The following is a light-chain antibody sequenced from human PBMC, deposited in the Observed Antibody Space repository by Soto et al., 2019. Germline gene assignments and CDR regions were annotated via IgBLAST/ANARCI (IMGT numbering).Light chain of an antibody. CDR2: SNN. CDR1: STNIGSNT. CDR3: AAWDDSLKAVV. V-gene: IGLV1-44*01. Sequence: QSVLTQQPSAAGTPGQRVTISCSGSSTNIGSNTVNWYQQLPGTAPKLLIFSNNQRPSGVPDRFSGSRSGTSASLAISGLQSEDEADYHCAAWDDSLKAVVFGGGTKLTVL. J-gene: IGLJ2*01.